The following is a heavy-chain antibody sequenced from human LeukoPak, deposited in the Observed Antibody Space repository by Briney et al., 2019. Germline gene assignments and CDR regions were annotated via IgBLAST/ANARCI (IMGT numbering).Heavy chain of an antibody. CDR3: AREAVGVVVAATGAFDI. Sequence: ASVKVSCKASGYTYTSYGISWVRQAPGQGLEWMGWISAYNGNTNYAQKLQGRVTMTTDTSTSTAYMELRSLRSDDTAVYYCAREAVGVVVAATGAFDIWGQGTMVTVSS. CDR2: ISAYNGNT. J-gene: IGHJ3*02. CDR1: GYTYTSYG. D-gene: IGHD2-15*01. V-gene: IGHV1-18*01.